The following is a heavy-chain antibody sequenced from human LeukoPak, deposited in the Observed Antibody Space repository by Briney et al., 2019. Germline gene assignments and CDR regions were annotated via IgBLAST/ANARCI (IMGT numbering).Heavy chain of an antibody. CDR2: IYYSGST. CDR3: ARHVDGRSWFDP. D-gene: IGHD5-12*01. CDR1: GGSISSSSYY. V-gene: IGHV4-39*01. Sequence: SETLSLTCSVFGGSISSSSYYWGWIRQPPGKGLEWIGSIYYSGSTYYNPSLKSRVTISIDTSKNPFSLKLSSVTAADTAVYYCARHVDGRSWFDPWGQGTLVTVSS. J-gene: IGHJ5*02.